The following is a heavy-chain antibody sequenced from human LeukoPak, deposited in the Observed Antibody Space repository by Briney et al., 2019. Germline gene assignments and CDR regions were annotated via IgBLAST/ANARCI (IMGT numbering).Heavy chain of an antibody. V-gene: IGHV1-69*05. CDR1: GGTFSSYA. CDR2: IIPIFGTA. Sequence: GASVKVSCKASGGTFSSYAISWVRQAPGQGLEWMGRIIPIFGTANYAQKFQGRVTITTDESTSTAYMELSSLRSEDTAVYYCARDDSSGYPIWGQGTMVTVSS. D-gene: IGHD3-22*01. J-gene: IGHJ3*02. CDR3: ARDDSSGYPI.